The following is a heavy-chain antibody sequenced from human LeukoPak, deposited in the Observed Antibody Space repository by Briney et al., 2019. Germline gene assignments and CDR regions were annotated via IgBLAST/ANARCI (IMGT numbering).Heavy chain of an antibody. CDR3: AKDLSPEYYDFWSGYYFYYYGMDV. D-gene: IGHD3-3*01. Sequence: GSLRLSCAASGFTFSNYDMHWVRQVTGKGLEWVSTIGTSGDTYYPGSVKGRFTISRENAKNSLYLQMNSLRAGDTAVYYCAKDLSPEYYDFWSGYYFYYYGMDVWGQGTTVTVSS. J-gene: IGHJ6*02. V-gene: IGHV3-13*01. CDR1: GFTFSNYD. CDR2: IGTSGDT.